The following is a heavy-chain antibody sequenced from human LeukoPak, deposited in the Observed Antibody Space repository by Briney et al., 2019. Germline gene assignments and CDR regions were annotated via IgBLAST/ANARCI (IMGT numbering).Heavy chain of an antibody. CDR2: IYTSGNT. D-gene: IGHD2-8*01. Sequence: SETLSLTCTVSGGSISSGSYYWSWIRQPAGKGLEWIGHIYTSGNTNYNPSLKSRVTISVDTSNYQFSLRLTSVTAADTALYYCARAEYKNGFSFDSWGQGTLVTVSS. CDR3: ARAEYKNGFSFDS. V-gene: IGHV4-61*09. J-gene: IGHJ4*02. CDR1: GGSISSGSYY.